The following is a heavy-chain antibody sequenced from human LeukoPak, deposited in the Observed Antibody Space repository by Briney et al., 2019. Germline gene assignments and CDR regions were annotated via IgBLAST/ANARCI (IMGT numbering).Heavy chain of an antibody. J-gene: IGHJ3*02. D-gene: IGHD6-19*01. V-gene: IGHV4-39*07. Sequence: SETLSLTCTVSGDSIRSTTFYWGWIRQPPGKGLEWIGEINHSGSTNYNPSLKSRVTISVDTSKNQFSLKLSSVTAADTAVYYCARGKGIAVAGTRMEAFDIWGQGTMVTVSS. CDR1: GDSIRSTTFY. CDR2: INHSGST. CDR3: ARGKGIAVAGTRMEAFDI.